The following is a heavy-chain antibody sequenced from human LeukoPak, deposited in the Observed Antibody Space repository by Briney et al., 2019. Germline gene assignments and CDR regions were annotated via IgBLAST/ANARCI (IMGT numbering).Heavy chain of an antibody. CDR3: ARVAPATMLWVDV. V-gene: IGHV3-48*04. D-gene: IGHD2-2*01. J-gene: IGHJ6*04. CDR2: ISSSGSTI. Sequence: PGGSLRLSCVASGITFSSYSMNWVRQAPGKGLEWVSYISSSGSTIYYADSVKGRFTISRDNAKNSLYLQMNSLRAEDTAVYYCARVAPATMLWVDVWGKGTTVTISS. CDR1: GITFSSYS.